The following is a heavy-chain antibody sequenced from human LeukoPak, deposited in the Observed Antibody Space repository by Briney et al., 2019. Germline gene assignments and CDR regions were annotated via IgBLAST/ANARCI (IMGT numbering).Heavy chain of an antibody. Sequence: PGGSLRLSCAGSGFTFSSYWMSWVRQAPGKGLEWVANIKEDGSEKYYVDSVKGRFTISRDNAKNSMYLQMNSLRAEDTAVYYCAKDAHCGGDCYSIDEYFQHWGQGTLVTVSS. D-gene: IGHD2-21*02. CDR3: AKDAHCGGDCYSIDEYFQH. V-gene: IGHV3-7*03. CDR2: IKEDGSEK. J-gene: IGHJ1*01. CDR1: GFTFSSYW.